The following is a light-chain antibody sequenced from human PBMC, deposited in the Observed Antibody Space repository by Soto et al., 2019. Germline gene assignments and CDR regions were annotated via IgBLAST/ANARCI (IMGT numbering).Light chain of an antibody. J-gene: IGLJ2*01. CDR2: DVS. CDR3: SSFTTSSTLV. V-gene: IGLV2-14*03. CDR1: SSDVGAYNY. Sequence: QSALTQPASVSGSPGQSITISCTGTSSDVGAYNYVSWYQHHPGKAPKLMIYDVSNRPSGVSNRFSGSKSGNTASLTFSGLQAEDEADYYCSSFTTSSTLVFGGGTKLTVL.